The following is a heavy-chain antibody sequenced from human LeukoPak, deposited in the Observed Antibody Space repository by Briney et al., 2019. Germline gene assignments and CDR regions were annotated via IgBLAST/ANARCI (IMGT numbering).Heavy chain of an antibody. J-gene: IGHJ4*02. CDR1: GFTFSSYG. CDR3: AKDHIAARPNHFDY. CDR2: IWYDGSNK. Sequence: GGSLRLSCAASGFTFSSYGMHWVRQAPGKGLEWVAVIWYDGSNKYYADSVKGRFTISRDNSKNTLYLQMNSLRAEDTAVYYCAKDHIAARPNHFDYWGQGTLVTVSS. D-gene: IGHD6-6*01. V-gene: IGHV3-30*02.